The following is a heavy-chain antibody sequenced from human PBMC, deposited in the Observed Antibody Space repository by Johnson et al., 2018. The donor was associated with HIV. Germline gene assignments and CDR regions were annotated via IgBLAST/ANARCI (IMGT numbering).Heavy chain of an antibody. Sequence: VQLVESGGGLVKPGGSLRLSCAASGFTFNNAWMSWVHQAPGKGLEWVGRIKSKTDGGTTDYAAPVKDRFTISRDDSKNTLFLQMNSLKTEDTALYYCTAHDRNACDIWGQGTMVTVSS. J-gene: IGHJ3*02. CDR3: TAHDRNACDI. V-gene: IGHV3-15*01. D-gene: IGHD3-9*01. CDR1: GFTFNNAW. CDR2: IKSKTDGGTT.